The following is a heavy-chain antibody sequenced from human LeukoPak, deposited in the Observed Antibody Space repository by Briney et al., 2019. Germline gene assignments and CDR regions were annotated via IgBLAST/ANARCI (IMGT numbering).Heavy chain of an antibody. CDR1: GYSISSGYY. CDR2: IYHSGST. CDR3: ARDPGYE. D-gene: IGHD5-12*01. Sequence: SETLSLTCTVSGYSISSGYYWGWIRQPPGKGLEWIGSIYHSGSTYYNPSLKSRVTISVDTSKNQFSPKLSSVTAADTAVNYCARDPGYEWGRGTLVTVSS. V-gene: IGHV4-38-2*02. J-gene: IGHJ4*02.